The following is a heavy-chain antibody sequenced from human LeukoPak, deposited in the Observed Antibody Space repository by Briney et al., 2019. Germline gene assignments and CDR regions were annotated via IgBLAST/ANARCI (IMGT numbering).Heavy chain of an antibody. CDR3: ATRRSGSYSEY. CDR1: GGSVTTSTYY. V-gene: IGHV4-39*01. Sequence: SETLSLTCTVSGGSVTTSTYYWGWIRQPPGKGLEWIGTIKNSGITHYNPSFKSRLTMSVDTSKNQFSLKLSSVTAADTAVYYCATRRSGSYSEYWGQGILVTVSS. D-gene: IGHD1-26*01. CDR2: IKNSGIT. J-gene: IGHJ4*02.